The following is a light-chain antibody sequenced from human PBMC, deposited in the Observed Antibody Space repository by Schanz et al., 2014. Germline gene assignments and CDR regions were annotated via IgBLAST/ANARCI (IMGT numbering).Light chain of an antibody. J-gene: IGKJ4*01. V-gene: IGKV3-20*01. CDR3: QQYGNSPLT. CDR2: DAS. CDR1: QSVSSSY. Sequence: EIVLTQSPGTLSLSPGERATLSCRASQSVSSSYLAWYQQKPGQTPRVLVYDASSRATGIPERFSGSGSGTDFTLTISRLEPEDFAVYYCQQYGNSPLTFGGGTKVEIK.